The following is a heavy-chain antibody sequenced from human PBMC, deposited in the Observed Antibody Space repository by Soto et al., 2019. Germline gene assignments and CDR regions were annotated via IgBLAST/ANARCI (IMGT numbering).Heavy chain of an antibody. J-gene: IGHJ4*02. CDR1: GFTFNGAW. D-gene: IGHD3-16*01. Sequence: EVQLVESGGGLVEPGGSLRLSCAASGFTFNGAWMNWVRQGPGKGLEWVGRVKSKVDGETIDYAAPVKGRFTSLRDDSIHMVYLQMNRLSTEETDMYYCSADLPVWGAYAFDYWGQGALVTVSS. V-gene: IGHV3-15*07. CDR3: SADLPVWGAYAFDY. CDR2: VKSKVDGETI.